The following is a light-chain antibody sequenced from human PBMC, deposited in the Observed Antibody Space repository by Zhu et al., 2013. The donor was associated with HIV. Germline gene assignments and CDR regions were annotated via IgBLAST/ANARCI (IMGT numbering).Light chain of an antibody. CDR1: QDIRSD. Sequence: DIQMTQSPSSLSASVGDRVTITCRASQDIRSDVSWYQQKPGKVPKRLIYGASTLQSGIPSRFSGSRSGTEFTLTISSLQPDDFATYYCQQYDSYSLTFGGGT. CDR2: GAS. J-gene: IGKJ4*01. V-gene: IGKV1-17*01. CDR3: QQYDSYSLT.